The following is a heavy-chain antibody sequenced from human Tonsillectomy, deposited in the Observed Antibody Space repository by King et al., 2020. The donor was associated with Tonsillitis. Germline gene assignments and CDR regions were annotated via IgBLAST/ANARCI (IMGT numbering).Heavy chain of an antibody. CDR3: ARDGVVVAATWIDP. V-gene: IGHV1-18*01. Sequence: QLVQSGAEVKKPGASVKVSCKASGYTFTSYAISWVRQAPGQGLEWMGWISTYNGNTNYAQNHQGRVTMTTDTSTSTAYMELRSLRSDDTAVYYCARDGVVVAATWIDPWGQGTLVTVSS. CDR1: GYTFTSYA. D-gene: IGHD2-15*01. J-gene: IGHJ5*02. CDR2: ISTYNGNT.